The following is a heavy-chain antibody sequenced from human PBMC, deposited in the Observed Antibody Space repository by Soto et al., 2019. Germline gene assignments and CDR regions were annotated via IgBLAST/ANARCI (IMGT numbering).Heavy chain of an antibody. Sequence: SVKVSCKASGGTFSSYTISWVRQAPGQGLEWMGRIIPILGIANYAQKFQGRVTITADKSTSTAYMELSSLRSEDTAVYYCARDGYSSSWPLNWFDPWGQGTLVTVSS. CDR3: ARDGYSSSWPLNWFDP. J-gene: IGHJ5*02. D-gene: IGHD6-13*01. V-gene: IGHV1-69*04. CDR2: IIPILGIA. CDR1: GGTFSSYT.